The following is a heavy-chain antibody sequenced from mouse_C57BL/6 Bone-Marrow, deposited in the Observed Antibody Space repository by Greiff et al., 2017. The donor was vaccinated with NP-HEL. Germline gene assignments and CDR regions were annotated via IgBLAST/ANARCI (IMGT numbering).Heavy chain of an antibody. CDR2: IHPNSGST. CDR1: GYTFTSYW. D-gene: IGHD2-4*01. Sequence: QVQLKQPGAELVKPGASVKLSCKASGYTFTSYWMHWVKQSPGQGLEWIGMIHPNSGSTNYNEKFKSKATLTVDKSSSTAYMQLSSLTSEDSAVYYCAREGYDSAWFAYWGQGTLVTVSA. J-gene: IGHJ3*01. V-gene: IGHV1-64*01. CDR3: AREGYDSAWFAY.